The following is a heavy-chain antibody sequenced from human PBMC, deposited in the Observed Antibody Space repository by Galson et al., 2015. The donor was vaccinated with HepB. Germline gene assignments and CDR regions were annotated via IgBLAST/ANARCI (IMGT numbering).Heavy chain of an antibody. J-gene: IGHJ6*02. CDR3: ARDRYPYYDFWSGPLSDYYGMDV. CDR1: GFTFSSYS. V-gene: IGHV3-21*01. D-gene: IGHD3-3*01. CDR2: ISSSSSYI. Sequence: SLRLSCAASGFTFSSYSMNWVRQAPGKGLEWVSSISSSSSYIYYADSVKGRFTISRDNAKNSLYLQMNSLRAEDTSVYYCARDRYPYYDFWSGPLSDYYGMDVWGQGTTVTVSS.